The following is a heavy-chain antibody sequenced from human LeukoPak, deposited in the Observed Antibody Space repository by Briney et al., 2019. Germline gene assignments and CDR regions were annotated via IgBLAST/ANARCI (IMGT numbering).Heavy chain of an antibody. CDR3: AKDRYGDQNWFDP. J-gene: IGHJ5*02. CDR1: GFTFSSYG. D-gene: IGHD4-17*01. CDR2: IRYDGSNK. V-gene: IGHV3-30*02. Sequence: GGSLRLSCAASGFTFSSYGMHWVRQAPGKGQEWVAFIRYDGSNKYYADSVKGRFTISRDNSKNTLYLQMNSLRAEDTAVYYCAKDRYGDQNWFDPWGQGTLVTVSS.